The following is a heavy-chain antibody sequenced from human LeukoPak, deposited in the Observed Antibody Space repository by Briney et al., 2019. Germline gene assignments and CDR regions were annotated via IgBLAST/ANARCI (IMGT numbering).Heavy chain of an antibody. J-gene: IGHJ4*02. V-gene: IGHV4-4*02. CDR3: ARLPRRYYGSGSYSYYFDY. CDR2: IYHSGST. CDR1: GGSISSSYW. Sequence: SGTLSLTCGVSGGSISSSYWWSWVRQSPGKGLEWIGEIYHSGSTNYNPSLKSRVTISVDQSKNQFSLKLSSVTPADTAVYYCARLPRRYYGSGSYSYYFDYWGQGTLVTVSS. D-gene: IGHD3-10*01.